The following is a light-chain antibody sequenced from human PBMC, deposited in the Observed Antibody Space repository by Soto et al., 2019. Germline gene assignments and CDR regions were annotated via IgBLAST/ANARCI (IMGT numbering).Light chain of an antibody. CDR2: GAS. J-gene: IGKJ4*01. CDR3: QQYGSPPLT. V-gene: IGKV3-20*01. CDR1: QSVTANY. Sequence: VLTQPPGTLSLSPGDRATLSCRASQSVTANYLAWYQQKPGQAPRLLIYGASSRATGIPDRFSGSGSGTDFTLTITRLEPEDFAVYFCQQYGSPPLTFGGGTKVEIK.